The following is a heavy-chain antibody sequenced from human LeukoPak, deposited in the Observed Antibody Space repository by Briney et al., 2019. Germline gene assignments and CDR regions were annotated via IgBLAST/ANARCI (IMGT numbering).Heavy chain of an antibody. CDR3: ARKSVAATPRDIVYQYYSMDV. J-gene: IGHJ6*03. CDR1: GYTFTSYA. D-gene: IGHD2-15*01. Sequence: ASVKVSCKASGYTFTSYAMNWVRQAPGQGLEWMGWINTNTGNPTYAQGFTGRFVFSLDTSVSTAYLQISSLKAEDTAVYYCARKSVAATPRDIVYQYYSMDVWGKETTVTVSS. CDR2: INTNTGNP. V-gene: IGHV7-4-1*02.